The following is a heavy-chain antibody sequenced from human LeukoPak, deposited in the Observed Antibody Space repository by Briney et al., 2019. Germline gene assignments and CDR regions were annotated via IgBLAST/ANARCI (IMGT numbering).Heavy chain of an antibody. CDR1: GGSISSVSYY. CDR3: ARDPLMTTGWGIDY. Sequence: SQTLSLTCTVSGGSISSVSYYWNWIRQPAGKGLEWIGRIYTSGSANYNPSLRSRVTISVDTSKNQFSLKLSSVTAADTAVYYCARDPLMTTGWGIDYWGQGTLVTVSS. V-gene: IGHV4-61*02. D-gene: IGHD4-17*01. J-gene: IGHJ4*02. CDR2: IYTSGSA.